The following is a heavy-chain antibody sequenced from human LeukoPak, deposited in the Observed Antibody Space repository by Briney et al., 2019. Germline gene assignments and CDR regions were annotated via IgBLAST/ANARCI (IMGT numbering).Heavy chain of an antibody. CDR3: ARGETATPGYYSYLGV. D-gene: IGHD5-18*01. J-gene: IGHJ6*03. CDR2: IYYTGST. V-gene: IGHV4-31*03. CDR1: GGSINSGGHH. Sequence: PSETLSLTCTVSGGSINSGGHHWSWIRQHPGKGLEWIGYIYYTGSTFYNRSLEGRVTISLDTSQNQFSLKLGSVTAADTAMYYCARGETATPGYYSYLGVWGRGTTVTVSS.